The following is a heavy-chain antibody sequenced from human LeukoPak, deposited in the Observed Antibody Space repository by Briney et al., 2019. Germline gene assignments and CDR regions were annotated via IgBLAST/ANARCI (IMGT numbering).Heavy chain of an antibody. CDR2: ISGSAEST. V-gene: IGHV3-23*01. CDR3: AAWGNWFDP. CDR1: GFTFSSYA. J-gene: IGHJ5*02. Sequence: PGGSLRLSCAASGFTFSSYAMSWVRQAPGKGLEWVSTISGSAESTYYADSVKGRFTISRDDSKNILYLQMNSLRADDTAVYYCAAWGNWFDPWGQGTLVTVSS. D-gene: IGHD7-27*01.